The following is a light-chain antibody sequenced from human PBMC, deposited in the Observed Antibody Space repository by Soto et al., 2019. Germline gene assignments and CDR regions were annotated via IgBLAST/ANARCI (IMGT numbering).Light chain of an antibody. V-gene: IGKV1-39*01. CDR3: RQYNEWPIT. Sequence: DIQMTQSPSSLSASVGDRVTITCRASQTINNYLNWYQQRPGEAPKLLISTASSLRSGVSSRFSGSRSGTEFTLTISSLQSEDFALYYCRQYNEWPITFGQGTRLEIK. CDR2: TAS. J-gene: IGKJ5*01. CDR1: QTINNY.